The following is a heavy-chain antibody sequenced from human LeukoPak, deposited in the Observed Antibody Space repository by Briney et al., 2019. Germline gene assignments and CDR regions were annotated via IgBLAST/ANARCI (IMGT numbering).Heavy chain of an antibody. J-gene: IGHJ4*02. D-gene: IGHD3-10*01. CDR3: AVGIWFGGHHDY. Sequence: ASVKVSFKASGYTFTGYYMHWVRQAPGQGLEWMGWIYPNSGGTNYAQKFQGRVTMTRDTSISTAYMELSRLRSDDTAVYYWAVGIWFGGHHDYWGQGTLVTVSS. CDR2: IYPNSGGT. CDR1: GYTFTGYY. V-gene: IGHV1-2*02.